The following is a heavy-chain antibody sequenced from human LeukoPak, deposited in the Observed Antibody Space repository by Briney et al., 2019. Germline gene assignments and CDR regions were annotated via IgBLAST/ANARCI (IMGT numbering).Heavy chain of an antibody. Sequence: SETLSLTCSVSDDSITMYYWTWIRQPPGKGLEWIGYVDHTGSTNYNPSLKSRVTISVDTSKNQFSLKLNSVTAADTAVYYCARESGSYLWRSWLNPWGQGTLVTVSS. CDR1: DDSITMYY. D-gene: IGHD3-16*01. CDR3: ARESGSYLWRSWLNP. J-gene: IGHJ5*02. CDR2: VDHTGST. V-gene: IGHV4-59*01.